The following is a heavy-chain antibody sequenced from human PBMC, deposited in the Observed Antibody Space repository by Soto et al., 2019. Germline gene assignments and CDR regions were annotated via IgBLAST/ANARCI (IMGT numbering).Heavy chain of an antibody. CDR3: VTDLNWQGH. CDR1: GVSFSSVW. CDR2: IKYDGSEE. V-gene: IGHV3-7*01. Sequence: PGGSLRLSWVVSGVSFSSVWMTWVRQAPGKGLECVANIKYDGSEEYYVDSVKGRFTISRDNAKNSLYLQMNSLRDEDSAVYYCVTDLNWQGHWGQGTLVTVSS. J-gene: IGHJ4*02.